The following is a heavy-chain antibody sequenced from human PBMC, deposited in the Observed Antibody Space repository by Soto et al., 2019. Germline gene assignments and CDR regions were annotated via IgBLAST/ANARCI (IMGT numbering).Heavy chain of an antibody. CDR2: ISSSGSTI. V-gene: IGHV3-48*03. CDR3: ARSEGDGRYLAARLWFDP. CDR1: GFTFSSYE. Sequence: EVQLVESGGGLVQPGGSLRLSCAASGFTFSSYEMNWVRQAPGKGLEWVSYISSSGSTIYYADSVKGRFTISRDNAKNSLYLQMNSLRAEDTAVYYCARSEGDGRYLAARLWFDPWGQGTLVTVSS. D-gene: IGHD6-6*01. J-gene: IGHJ5*02.